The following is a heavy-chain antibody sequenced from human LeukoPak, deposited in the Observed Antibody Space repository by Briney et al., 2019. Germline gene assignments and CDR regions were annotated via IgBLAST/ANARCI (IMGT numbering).Heavy chain of an antibody. Sequence: GESLKISCKGSEYSFATYWIGWVRQMPGKGLEWMGIIYPDDSDTRYSPSFQGQVTISADKSISTAYLQWNSLKASDTAIYYCARHCSAASCYSSYYFEYWGQGTLVTVSS. CDR2: IYPDDSDT. CDR3: ARHCSAASCYSSYYFEY. D-gene: IGHD2-15*01. CDR1: EYSFATYW. J-gene: IGHJ4*02. V-gene: IGHV5-51*01.